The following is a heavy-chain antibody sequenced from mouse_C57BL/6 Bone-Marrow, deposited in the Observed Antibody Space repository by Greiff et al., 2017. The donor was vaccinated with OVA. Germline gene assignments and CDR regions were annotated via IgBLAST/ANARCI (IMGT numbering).Heavy chain of an antibody. V-gene: IGHV5-4*01. CDR3: ARDDYGSREFAY. D-gene: IGHD1-1*01. Sequence: EVNVVESGGGLVKPGGSLKLSCAASGFTFSSYAMSWVRQTPEKRLEWVATISDGGSYTYYPDNVKGRFTISRDNAKNNLYLQMSHLKSEDTAMYYCARDDYGSREFAYWGQGTLVTVSA. J-gene: IGHJ3*01. CDR2: ISDGGSYT. CDR1: GFTFSSYA.